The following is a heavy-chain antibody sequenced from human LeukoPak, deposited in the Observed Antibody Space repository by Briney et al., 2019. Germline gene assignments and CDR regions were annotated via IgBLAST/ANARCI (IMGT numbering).Heavy chain of an antibody. CDR3: ARIGFGELSKGLDY. V-gene: IGHV4-34*01. D-gene: IGHD3-10*01. J-gene: IGHJ4*02. CDR1: GGSFSGYY. CDR2: INHSGST. Sequence: SETLSLTCAVYGGSFSGYYWSWIRQPPGKGLEWIGEINHSGSTNYNPSLKSRVTISVDTSKNQFSLQLSSVTAADTAVYYCARIGFGELSKGLDYWGQGTLVTVSS.